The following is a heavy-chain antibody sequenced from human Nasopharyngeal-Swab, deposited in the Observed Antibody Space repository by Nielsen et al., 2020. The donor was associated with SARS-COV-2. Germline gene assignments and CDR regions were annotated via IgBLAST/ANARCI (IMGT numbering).Heavy chain of an antibody. CDR2: VRSKGNNYAT. D-gene: IGHD2-15*01. Sequence: GVSLTISCAASGFTFSDPAIHWVRQASGKGPEWVSRVRSKGNNYATAYSASVKGRFTIFRDDPTNTAYLQMNSLKTEDTAMYYCTRCGGGCYSGRDYWGQGTLVTVSS. J-gene: IGHJ4*02. V-gene: IGHV3-73*01. CDR3: TRCGGGCYSGRDY. CDR1: GFTFSDPA.